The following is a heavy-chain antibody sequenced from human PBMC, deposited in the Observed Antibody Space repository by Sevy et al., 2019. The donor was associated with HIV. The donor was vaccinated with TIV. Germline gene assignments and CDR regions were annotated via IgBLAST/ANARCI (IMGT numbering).Heavy chain of an antibody. V-gene: IGHV1-18*01. D-gene: IGHD2-21*01. CDR2: ISPFNNKT. J-gene: IGHJ5*02. CDR1: GYTFSNYG. Sequence: ASVKVSCKASGYTFSNYGISWVRQAPGQRLEWMGWISPFNNKTNYAQKFQGRVSLTSDTSATTAYMEVTSLRSDDTAVYYCARDRVHDWGEGWFDPWGQGTLVTVSS. CDR3: ARDRVHDWGEGWFDP.